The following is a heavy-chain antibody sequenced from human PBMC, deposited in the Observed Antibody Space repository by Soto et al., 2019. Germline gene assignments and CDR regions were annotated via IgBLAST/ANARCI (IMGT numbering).Heavy chain of an antibody. D-gene: IGHD3-16*02. Sequence: GGSLRLSCAASGFTFSSYAMHWVRQAPGKGLEYVSAISSNGGSTYYADSVKGRFTISRDNSKNTLYLQMGSLRAEDMAVYYCARSKGYRSYFDYWGQGTLVTVSS. CDR2: ISSNGGST. V-gene: IGHV3-64*02. CDR1: GFTFSSYA. J-gene: IGHJ4*02. CDR3: ARSKGYRSYFDY.